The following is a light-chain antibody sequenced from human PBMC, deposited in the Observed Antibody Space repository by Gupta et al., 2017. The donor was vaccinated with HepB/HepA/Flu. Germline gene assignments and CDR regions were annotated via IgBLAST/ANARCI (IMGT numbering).Light chain of an antibody. V-gene: IGKV3-20*01. CDR2: DTS. CDR1: QSIDRIS. Sequence: ENVLTQSPGTLSLSPGERATLSCRASQSIDRISLAWYQQKPGQAPRLLIHDTSTRATGIPDRFSGSGSGTDFTLTIGGLEAEDLALYYCQQYGDSFAFGQGTRLEIK. J-gene: IGKJ5*01. CDR3: QQYGDSFA.